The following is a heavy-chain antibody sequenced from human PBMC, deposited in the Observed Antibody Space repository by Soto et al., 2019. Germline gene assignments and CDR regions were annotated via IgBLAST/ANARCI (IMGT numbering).Heavy chain of an antibody. CDR1: GFTFSSYG. Sequence: PGGSLRLSCAASGFTFSSYGMHWVRQAPGKGLEWVAVISYDGSNKYYADSVEGRFTISRDNSKNTLYLQMNSLRAEDTAVYYCAKEPYDILTGYYESLYFDYWGQGTLVTVSS. V-gene: IGHV3-30*18. D-gene: IGHD3-9*01. CDR2: ISYDGSNK. CDR3: AKEPYDILTGYYESLYFDY. J-gene: IGHJ4*02.